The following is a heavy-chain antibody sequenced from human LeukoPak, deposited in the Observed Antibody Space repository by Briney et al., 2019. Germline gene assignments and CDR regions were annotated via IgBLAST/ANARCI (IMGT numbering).Heavy chain of an antibody. V-gene: IGHV4-4*09. D-gene: IGHD3-22*01. CDR3: ARHGYDSSGSVDY. CDR2: IYTSGST. J-gene: IGHJ4*02. Sequence: SETLSLPCTVSGGSISCYYWSWIRQPPGKGLEWIGYIYTSGSTNYNPSLKSRVTISVDTSKNRFSLKLSSVTAADTAVYYCARHGYDSSGSVDYWGQGTLVTVSS. CDR1: GGSISCYY.